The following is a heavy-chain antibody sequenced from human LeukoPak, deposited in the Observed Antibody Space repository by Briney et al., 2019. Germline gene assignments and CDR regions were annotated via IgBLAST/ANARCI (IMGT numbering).Heavy chain of an antibody. D-gene: IGHD5-24*01. CDR3: ATQKRWLQSPFDY. J-gene: IGHJ4*02. CDR1: GFTFSSYA. Sequence: GGSLRLSCAASGFTFSSYAMSWVRQAPGKGLEWVSAISGSGGSTYYADSVKGRFTISRDNPKNTLYLQMNSLRAEDTAVYYCATQKRWLQSPFDYWGQGTLVTVSS. CDR2: ISGSGGST. V-gene: IGHV3-23*01.